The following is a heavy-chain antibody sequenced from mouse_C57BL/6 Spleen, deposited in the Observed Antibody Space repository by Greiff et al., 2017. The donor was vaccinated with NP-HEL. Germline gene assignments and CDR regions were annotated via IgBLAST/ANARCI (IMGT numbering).Heavy chain of an antibody. J-gene: IGHJ4*01. Sequence: VQLQQPGAELVKPGASVKLSCKASGYTFTSYWMHWVKQRPGQGLEWIGMIHPNSGSTNYNEKFKSKATLTVDKSSSTAYMQLSSLTSEDSAVYYSARMTTDYAMDYWGQGTSVTVSS. CDR2: IHPNSGST. V-gene: IGHV1-64*01. CDR3: ARMTTDYAMDY. D-gene: IGHD1-1*01. CDR1: GYTFTSYW.